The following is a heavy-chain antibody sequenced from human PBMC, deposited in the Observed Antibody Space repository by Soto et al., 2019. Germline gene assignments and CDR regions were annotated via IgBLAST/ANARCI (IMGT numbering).Heavy chain of an antibody. Sequence: QVQLVESGGGVVQPGRSLRLSCAASGFTFSSYGMHWVRQAPGKGLEWVAVIWYDASNKYYAASVKGRFTISRDNSKNTLYLQMNSLRAEDTAVYYCARDRYGSSGLRFPSPVDYWGQGTLVTVSS. CDR1: GFTFSSYG. V-gene: IGHV3-33*01. CDR3: ARDRYGSSGLRFPSPVDY. D-gene: IGHD2-2*01. CDR2: IWYDASNK. J-gene: IGHJ4*02.